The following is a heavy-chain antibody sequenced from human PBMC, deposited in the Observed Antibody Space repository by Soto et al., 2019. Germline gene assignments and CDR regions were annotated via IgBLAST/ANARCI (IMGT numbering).Heavy chain of an antibody. CDR3: ARVTTVWGY. J-gene: IGHJ4*02. Sequence: EVQLVESGGGLVQPGGSLRLSCAASGFTLSNYWMSWVRQAPGKGLEWVANIKQDGSEKNYVDSVKGRFTISRDNAKSSLYLQMNSLRAEDTAVDYCARVTTVWGYWGQGTLVTVSS. CDR2: IKQDGSEK. V-gene: IGHV3-7*01. D-gene: IGHD4-17*01. CDR1: GFTLSNYW.